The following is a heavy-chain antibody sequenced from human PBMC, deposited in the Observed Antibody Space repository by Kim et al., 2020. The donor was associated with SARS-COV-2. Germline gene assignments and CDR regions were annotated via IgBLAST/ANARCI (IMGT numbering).Heavy chain of an antibody. V-gene: IGHV3-30*01. CDR3: ARDLNQRGLRLEFGLDAFDI. Sequence: GRFTISRDNSKNTLYLQMNSLRAEDTAVYYCARDLNQRGLRLEFGLDAFDIWGQGTMVTVSS. D-gene: IGHD5-12*01. J-gene: IGHJ3*02.